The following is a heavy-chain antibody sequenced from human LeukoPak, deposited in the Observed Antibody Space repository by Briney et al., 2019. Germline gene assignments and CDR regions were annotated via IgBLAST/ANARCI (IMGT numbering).Heavy chain of an antibody. CDR3: AKDTYYDFYYYYMDV. CDR1: GFTLDDYA. V-gene: IGHV3-9*01. D-gene: IGHD3-3*01. CDR2: ISWNSGSI. J-gene: IGHJ6*03. Sequence: PGRSLRLSCAASGFTLDDYAMHWVRQAPGKGLEWVSGISWNSGSIGYADSVKGRFTISRDNAKNSLYLQMNSLRAEDTALYYCAKDTYYDFYYYYMDVWGKGTTVTVSS.